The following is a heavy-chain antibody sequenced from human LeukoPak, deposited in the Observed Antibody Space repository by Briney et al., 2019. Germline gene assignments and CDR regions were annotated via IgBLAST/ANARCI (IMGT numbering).Heavy chain of an antibody. V-gene: IGHV3-21*01. CDR1: GFTFSSYS. CDR3: ARDPYYDILTGYFDY. J-gene: IGHJ4*02. D-gene: IGHD3-9*01. CDR2: ISSSSVYI. Sequence: GGSLRLSCAASGFTFSSYSMNWVRQAPGKGLEWVSSISSSSVYIYYADSVKGRFTISRDNAKNSLYLQMNSLRAEDTAVYYCARDPYYDILTGYFDYWGQGTLVTVSS.